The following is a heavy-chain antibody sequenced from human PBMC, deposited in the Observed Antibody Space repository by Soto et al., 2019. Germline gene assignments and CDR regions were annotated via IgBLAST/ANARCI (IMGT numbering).Heavy chain of an antibody. CDR3: ASRSSGSFHFDY. CDR2: IVPVFGTP. D-gene: IGHD1-26*01. J-gene: IGHJ4*02. CDR1: GGSFNNYA. Sequence: QVQLVQSGAEVKKPGSSVKVSCKASGGSFNNYAISWVRQAPGQALECMGGIVPVFGTPNYAQKFQGILTMFAGEYSTTAYMELSSMRSEDTALYYCASRSSGSFHFDYWGQGTLVSVSS. V-gene: IGHV1-69*01.